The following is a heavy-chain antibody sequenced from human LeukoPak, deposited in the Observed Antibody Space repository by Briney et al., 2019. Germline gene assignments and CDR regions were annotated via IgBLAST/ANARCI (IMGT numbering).Heavy chain of an antibody. V-gene: IGHV3-30*18. CDR2: ISYDGSNK. Sequence: GGSLRLSCAASGFTFSSYGMHWVRQAPGKGLEWVAVISYDGSNKYYADSVKGRFTISRDNSKNMLYLQMNSLRAEDTAVYYCAKDIFYGSGSYGYFDYWGQGTLVTVSS. D-gene: IGHD3-10*01. J-gene: IGHJ4*02. CDR3: AKDIFYGSGSYGYFDY. CDR1: GFTFSSYG.